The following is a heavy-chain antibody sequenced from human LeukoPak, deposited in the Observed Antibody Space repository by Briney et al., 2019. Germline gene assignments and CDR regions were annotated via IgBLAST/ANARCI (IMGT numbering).Heavy chain of an antibody. CDR2: ISSRGTTI. J-gene: IGHJ4*02. V-gene: IGHV3-48*03. CDR1: GLPFSSYE. CDR3: VRVYDKTPPPDY. D-gene: IGHD3-22*01. Sequence: PGVSLRLSCAGSGLPFSSYEMNWVRQSPGKGLEWISYISSRGTTIYYAASVKGRSTISRDNAENSLYLQMNSMRVEDTGVYYCVRVYDKTPPPDYWGQATLVTASS.